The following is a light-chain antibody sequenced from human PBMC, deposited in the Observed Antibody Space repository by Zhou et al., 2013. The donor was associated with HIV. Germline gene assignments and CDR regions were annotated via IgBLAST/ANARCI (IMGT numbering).Light chain of an antibody. J-gene: IGKJ4*01. V-gene: IGKV1-17*01. Sequence: DIQMTQSPSSLSASVGDRVTITCRASQDIRNDLDWYQQKTGKAPNRLIYAASSLHSGVPSRFSGSGSGTEFTLTINSLQPDDFATYYCLQHNSYPLTFGGGTKVEI. CDR2: AAS. CDR1: QDIRND. CDR3: LQHNSYPLT.